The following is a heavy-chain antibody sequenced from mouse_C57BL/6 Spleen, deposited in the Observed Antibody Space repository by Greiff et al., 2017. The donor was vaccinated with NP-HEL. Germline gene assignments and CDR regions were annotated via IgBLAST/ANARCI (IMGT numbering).Heavy chain of an antibody. J-gene: IGHJ2*01. Sequence: EVMLVESGGGLVQPGASLRLSCAASGFTFTDYYMSWVRQPPGKAPEWLALIRNKANGYTTEYTASVNGRFTISRDNSHNILYLQMNTLRAEDSATDYCVKAWGTTDDYWGQGTTLTVSS. D-gene: IGHD1-1*01. CDR3: VKAWGTTDDY. V-gene: IGHV7-4*01. CDR2: IRNKANGYTT. CDR1: GFTFTDYY.